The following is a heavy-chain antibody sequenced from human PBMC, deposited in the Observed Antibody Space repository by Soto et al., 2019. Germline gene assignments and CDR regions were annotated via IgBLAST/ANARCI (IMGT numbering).Heavy chain of an antibody. CDR2: MSSSGST. V-gene: IGHV4-31*02. CDR3: AREYSYGHDY. J-gene: IGHJ4*02. Sequence: QVQLQESGPGLVEPSQTLSLTCSVSGASISSGGYYWSWIRQHPGKGLEWIGYMSSSGSTYYNPSLKSRLTISIDASKNQFSLKLSSVTAADTAVYYCAREYSYGHDYWGQGTRVTVSS. CDR1: GASISSGGYY. D-gene: IGHD5-18*01.